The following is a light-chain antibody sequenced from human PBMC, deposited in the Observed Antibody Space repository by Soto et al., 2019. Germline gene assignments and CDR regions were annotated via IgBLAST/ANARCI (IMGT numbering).Light chain of an antibody. V-gene: IGKV3-15*01. J-gene: IGKJ1*01. CDR3: QQYNSYFQT. CDR2: GAS. Sequence: EIVMTQSPATLSVSPGGRATLSCRASQSIGDTLAWYQQKPGQAPRLVIHGASSRVTGLPARFSGSGSGTDFTLTISSLQPDDLATYYCQQYNSYFQTFGQGTKVDIK. CDR1: QSIGDT.